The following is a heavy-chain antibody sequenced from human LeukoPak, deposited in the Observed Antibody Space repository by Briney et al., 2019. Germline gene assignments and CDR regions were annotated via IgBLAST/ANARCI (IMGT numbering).Heavy chain of an antibody. V-gene: IGHV4-59*02. J-gene: IGHJ3*02. D-gene: IGHD6-19*01. Sequence: SDPLSLTCTVCGGSVSRYYGIWTRGPRGKGVEGGEHIYYTGTTKYNPARKSRVTISLDTSKNQFSMSLTSVTAADTAVYYCTGGGRQQWLMFAAHIWGQGTKVSVSS. CDR1: GGSVSRYY. CDR2: IYYTGTT. CDR3: TGGGRQQWLMFAAHI.